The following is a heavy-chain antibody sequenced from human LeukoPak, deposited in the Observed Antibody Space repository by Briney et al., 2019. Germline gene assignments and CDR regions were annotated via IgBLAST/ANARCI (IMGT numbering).Heavy chain of an antibody. J-gene: IGHJ4*02. CDR1: GFTFSTCA. Sequence: GGSLRLSCAASGFTFSTCAMIWVRQAPGKGLEWVSTISGGGRSTDYADSVKGRFTISRDNSKNTLYLQMNSLRAEDTAIYYCTRVGYIDEGIDYWGQGTLVTVSS. D-gene: IGHD5-24*01. V-gene: IGHV3-23*01. CDR2: ISGGGRST. CDR3: TRVGYIDEGIDY.